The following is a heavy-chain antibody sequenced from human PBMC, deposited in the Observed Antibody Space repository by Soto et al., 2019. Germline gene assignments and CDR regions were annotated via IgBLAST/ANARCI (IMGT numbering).Heavy chain of an antibody. V-gene: IGHV4-39*01. CDR2: IYYSGST. CDR3: ASPIIAVAGPDWYFDL. D-gene: IGHD6-19*01. Sequence: QLQLQESGPGLVKPSETLSLTCTVSGGSISSSSYYWGWIRQPPGKGLEWIGSIYYSGSTYYNPSLKSRVTIYVDTSKYQDTLKLRSVTTASTAVYDCASPIIAVAGPDWYFDLWGRGTLVTVSS. CDR1: GGSISSSSYY. J-gene: IGHJ2*01.